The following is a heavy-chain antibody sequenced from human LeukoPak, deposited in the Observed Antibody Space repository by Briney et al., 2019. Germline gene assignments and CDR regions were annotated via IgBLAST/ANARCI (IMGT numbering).Heavy chain of an antibody. V-gene: IGHV1-46*01. Sequence: ASVKVSCKASGYTFTSYYMHWVREAPGQGLEWMGIINPSGGSTGYAQKFQGRVTMTRDTSTSTVYMELSSLRSEDTAVYYCASSHYYGSGSYFPGSQTPENYGMDVWGQGTTVTVSS. D-gene: IGHD3-10*01. J-gene: IGHJ6*02. CDR1: GYTFTSYY. CDR3: ASSHYYGSGSYFPGSQTPENYGMDV. CDR2: INPSGGST.